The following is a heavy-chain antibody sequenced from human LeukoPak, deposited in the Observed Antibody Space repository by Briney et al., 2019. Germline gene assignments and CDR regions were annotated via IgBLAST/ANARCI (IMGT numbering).Heavy chain of an antibody. CDR2: INPNSGGT. J-gene: IGHJ3*02. D-gene: IGHD3-3*01. CDR3: ARDLEWLYPGGAFDI. CDR1: GYTFTRYY. V-gene: IGHV1-2*02. Sequence: ASVKVSCKASGYTFTRYYMHWVRQAPGQGLEWMGWINPNSGGTNYAQKFQGRVTMTRDTSISTAYMELSRLRSDDTAVYYCARDLEWLYPGGAFDIWGQGTMVTVSS.